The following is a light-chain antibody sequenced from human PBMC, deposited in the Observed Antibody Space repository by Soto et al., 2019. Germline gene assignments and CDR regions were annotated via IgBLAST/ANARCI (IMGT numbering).Light chain of an antibody. CDR1: SSDVDY. CDR2: EVS. Sequence: QSALTQPASVSGSPGQSITISCTGTSSDVDYVSWFQQHPGKAPKLKIYEVSNRPSGVSNRFSGSKSDNTASLTISELQAEDEADYYCTSFTTISTWVFGGGTKVTVL. V-gene: IGLV2-14*01. J-gene: IGLJ3*02. CDR3: TSFTTISTWV.